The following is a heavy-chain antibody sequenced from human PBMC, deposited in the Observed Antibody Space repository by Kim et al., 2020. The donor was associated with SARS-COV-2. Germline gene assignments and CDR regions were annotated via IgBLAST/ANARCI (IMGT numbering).Heavy chain of an antibody. J-gene: IGHJ4*02. CDR3: ARDRGYNYGYFDY. D-gene: IGHD5-18*01. CDR2: ISNDGRNK. CDR1: GFLISAYA. V-gene: IGHV3-30*04. Sequence: GGSLRLSCETSGFLISAYAMHWVRQAPGKRLEWVAVISNDGRNKDYAVSVKGRFTISRDNSRDTVYLEMNSLRPEDTGVYYCARDRGYNYGYFDYWGQGALVAVSS.